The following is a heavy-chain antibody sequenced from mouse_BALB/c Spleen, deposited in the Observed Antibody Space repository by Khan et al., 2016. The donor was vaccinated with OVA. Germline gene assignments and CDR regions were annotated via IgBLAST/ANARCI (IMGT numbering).Heavy chain of an antibody. CDR3: ARPPITTVVATSYWFFDV. D-gene: IGHD1-1*01. Sequence: EVELVESGGGLVKSGGSLKLSCAASGFTFSTYAMSWVRQTPEKRLEWVATISTGDTYTYYPDSVKGRFTISRDNAKNTLYLQMGSLRSEDTAMYYCARPPITTVVATSYWFFDVGGAGTTVTVST. J-gene: IGHJ1*01. CDR1: GFTFSTYA. V-gene: IGHV5-9-3*01. CDR2: ISTGDTYT.